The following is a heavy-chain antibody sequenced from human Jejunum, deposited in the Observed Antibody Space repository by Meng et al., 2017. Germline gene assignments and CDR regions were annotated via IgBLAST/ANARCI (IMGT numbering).Heavy chain of an antibody. Sequence: EAGPGLVKPSGTLSLTCAVSGASISDNNWWSWVRQAPGKGLEWIGEIHHTGNINYNPSLKSRVTMSLDKPKNQFSLEVTSVTAADTAVYYCARDLLGPAIAATGWFDPWGQGTLVTVSS. CDR2: IHHTGNI. D-gene: IGHD6-13*01. J-gene: IGHJ5*02. CDR1: GASISDNNW. V-gene: IGHV4-4*02. CDR3: ARDLLGPAIAATGWFDP.